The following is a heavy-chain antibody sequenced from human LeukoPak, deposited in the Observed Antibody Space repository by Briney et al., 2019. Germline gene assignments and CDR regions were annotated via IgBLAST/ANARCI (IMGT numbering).Heavy chain of an antibody. D-gene: IGHD3-10*01. V-gene: IGHV3-11*06. Sequence: GGSLRLSCAASGFTFGDYYMSWIRQAPGKGLEWVSYISSSSSYTNYADSVKGRFTISRDNAKNSLYLQMNSLRAEDTAVYYCARYRFGELTYGMDVWGKGTTVTVSS. CDR3: ARYRFGELTYGMDV. J-gene: IGHJ6*04. CDR1: GFTFGDYY. CDR2: ISSSSSYT.